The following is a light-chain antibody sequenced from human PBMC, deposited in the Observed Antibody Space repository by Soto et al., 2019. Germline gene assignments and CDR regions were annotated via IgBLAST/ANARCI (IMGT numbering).Light chain of an antibody. CDR1: QSVGSTY. J-gene: IGKJ3*01. Sequence: IGLTQSPGTLSLSPGERATLSCRAIQSVGSTYLAWYQQKPGQAPRLLIYGASTRATGIPARFSGSGSGTEFTLTISSLQSEDFAVYSCQQYNNWPMVTFGPGTKVDIK. V-gene: IGKV3-15*01. CDR3: QQYNNWPMVT. CDR2: GAS.